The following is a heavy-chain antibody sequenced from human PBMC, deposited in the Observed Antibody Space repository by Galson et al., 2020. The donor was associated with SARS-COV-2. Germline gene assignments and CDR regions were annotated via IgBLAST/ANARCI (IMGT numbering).Heavy chain of an antibody. CDR3: ARDGGNWFDP. V-gene: IGHV3-30-3*01. CDR2: ISYDGSNK. Sequence: GESLKISCAASGFTFSSYAMHWVRQAPGKGLEWVAVISYDGSNKYYADSVKGRFTISRDNSKNTLYLQMNSLRAEDTAVYSCARDGGNWFDPWGQGTLVTVSS. CDR1: GFTFSSYA. J-gene: IGHJ5*02.